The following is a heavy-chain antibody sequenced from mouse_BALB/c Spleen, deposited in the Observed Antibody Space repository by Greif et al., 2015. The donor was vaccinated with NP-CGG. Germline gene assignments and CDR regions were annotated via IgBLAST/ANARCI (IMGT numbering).Heavy chain of an antibody. V-gene: IGHV5-6-3*01. CDR3: ARDEGHYYGSSRAY. D-gene: IGHD1-1*01. CDR2: INSNGGST. Sequence: EVKLMESGGGLVQPGGSLKLSCAASGFTFSSYGMSWVRQTPDKRLELVATINSNGGSTYYPDSVKGRFTISRDNAKNTLYLQMSSLKSEDTAMYYCARDEGHYYGSSRAYWGQGTLVTVSA. CDR1: GFTFSSYG. J-gene: IGHJ3*01.